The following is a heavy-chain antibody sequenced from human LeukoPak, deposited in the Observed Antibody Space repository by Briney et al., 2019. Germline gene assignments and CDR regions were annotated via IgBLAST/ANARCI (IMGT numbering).Heavy chain of an antibody. CDR1: GFTFSSYA. D-gene: IGHD4-17*01. V-gene: IGHV3-23*01. J-gene: IGHJ4*02. CDR2: ISGSGGST. Sequence: GGSLRLSCAASGFTFSSYAMSWVRQAPGKGLEWVSAISGSGGSTYYADSVKGRFTIFRDNSKNTLYLQMNSLRAEDTAVYYCAKSALRYGPKRGDYFDYWGQGTLVTVSS. CDR3: AKSALRYGPKRGDYFDY.